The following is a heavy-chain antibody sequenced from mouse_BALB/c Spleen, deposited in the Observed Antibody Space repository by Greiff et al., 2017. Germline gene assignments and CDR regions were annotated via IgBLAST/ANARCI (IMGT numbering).Heavy chain of an antibody. Sequence: QVTLKVSGAELVRPGSSVKISCKASGYAFSSYWMNWVKQRPGQGLEWIGQIYPGDGDTNYNGKFKGKATLTADKSSSTAYMQLSSLTSEDSAVYFCARSGSGGYFDVWGAGTTVTVSS. CDR1: GYAFSSYW. CDR3: ARSGSGGYFDV. D-gene: IGHD3-1*01. V-gene: IGHV1-80*01. CDR2: IYPGDGDT. J-gene: IGHJ1*01.